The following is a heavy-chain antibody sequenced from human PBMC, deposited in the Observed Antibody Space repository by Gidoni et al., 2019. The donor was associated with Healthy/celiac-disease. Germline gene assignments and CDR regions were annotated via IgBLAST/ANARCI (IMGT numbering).Heavy chain of an antibody. J-gene: IGHJ4*02. D-gene: IGHD4-17*01. V-gene: IGHV3-73*02. Sequence: EVQLVESGGGLVQPGGSLKLSCAASGFTFSGSAMHWVRQASGKGLEWVGRIRSKANSYATAYAASVKGRFTISRDDSKNTAYLQMNSLKTEDTAVYYCTFDGDYDSGLDYWGQGTLVTVSS. CDR3: TFDGDYDSGLDY. CDR2: IRSKANSYAT. CDR1: GFTFSGSA.